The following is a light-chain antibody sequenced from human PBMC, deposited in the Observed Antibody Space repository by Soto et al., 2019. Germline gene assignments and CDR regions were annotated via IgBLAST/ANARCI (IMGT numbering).Light chain of an antibody. CDR1: QSVSSSY. CDR2: GAS. Sequence: EIVLTQSPGTLSLSPGERATLSCRASQSVSSSYLAWYQQKPGQAPRLLIYGASSRATGIPDRFSGSGSGKDLTLIISRLEPEDFAVYYCQQYGSSPFTFGPGTKVDIK. J-gene: IGKJ3*01. CDR3: QQYGSSPFT. V-gene: IGKV3-20*01.